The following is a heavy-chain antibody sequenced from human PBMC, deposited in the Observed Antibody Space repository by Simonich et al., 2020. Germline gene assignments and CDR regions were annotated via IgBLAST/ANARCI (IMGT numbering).Heavy chain of an antibody. CDR2: IKQDGSEK. V-gene: IGHV3-7*01. D-gene: IGHD3-9*01. CDR1: GFTFSSYW. Sequence: EVQLVESGGGLVKPGGSLRLSCAASGFTFSSYWMSWVRQAPGEGREWVANIKQDGSEKYYVDSVKGRFTISRDNAKNSLYLQMNSLRAEDTAVYYCACLGTGDAFDIWGQGTMVTVSS. J-gene: IGHJ3*02. CDR3: ACLGTGDAFDI.